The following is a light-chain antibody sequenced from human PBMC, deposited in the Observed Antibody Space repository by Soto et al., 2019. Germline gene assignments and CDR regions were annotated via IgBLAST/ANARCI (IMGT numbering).Light chain of an antibody. CDR1: ENINSY. CDR3: QQSYSRLVT. V-gene: IGKV1-39*01. CDR2: AAS. J-gene: IGKJ1*01. Sequence: DIQMTQSPSSLSASVEDRVIITCRASENINSYLNWYQQKPGKAPKILIYAASSLQSGVPSRFSGSGSETVFTLTINNLQPEDSATYSCQQSYSRLVTFGQGTKVEIK.